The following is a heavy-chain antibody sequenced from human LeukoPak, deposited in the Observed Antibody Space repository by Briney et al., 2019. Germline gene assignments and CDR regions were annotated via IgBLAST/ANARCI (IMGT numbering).Heavy chain of an antibody. Sequence: TGGSLRLSCAASGFTFSNYPMHWVRQAPGKGLEYVSAISAAGGSTYYAYSVKGRLTISRDNSKNTLYLQMGSLRAEDMAVYYCARVYSNSVGYYYDYWGQGTLVTVSS. J-gene: IGHJ4*02. CDR1: GFTFSNYP. V-gene: IGHV3-64*01. CDR3: ARVYSNSVGYYYDY. D-gene: IGHD3-22*01. CDR2: ISAAGGST.